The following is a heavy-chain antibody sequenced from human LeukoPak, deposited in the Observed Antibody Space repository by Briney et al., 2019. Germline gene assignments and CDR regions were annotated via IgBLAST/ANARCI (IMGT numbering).Heavy chain of an antibody. D-gene: IGHD6-19*01. J-gene: IGHJ6*02. CDR3: ARVSQPMGAAVAESGPGYYGMDV. Sequence: SETLSLTCTVSGGSISSYYWSWIRQPAGKGLEWIGRIYTSGSTNYNPSLKSRVTMSVDTSKNQFSLKLSSVTAADTAVYYCARVSQPMGAAVAESGPGYYGMDVWGQGTTVTVSS. CDR1: GGSISSYY. V-gene: IGHV4-4*07. CDR2: IYTSGST.